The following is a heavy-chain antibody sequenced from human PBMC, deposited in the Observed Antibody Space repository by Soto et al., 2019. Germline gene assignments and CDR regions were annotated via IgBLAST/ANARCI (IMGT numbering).Heavy chain of an antibody. V-gene: IGHV3-23*01. J-gene: IGHJ6*02. CDR2: ISGSGGSI. D-gene: IGHD1-1*01. Sequence: GGSLRLCCAASGLTFCSYAMHWVRQAPGNGLEWVSAISGSGGSIHYADSVKGRFTISRDNSKNTLYLQMNSLRDEDTAVYHCVKGYWKGDVWGQGTTVTVSS. CDR1: GLTFCSYA. CDR3: VKGYWKGDV.